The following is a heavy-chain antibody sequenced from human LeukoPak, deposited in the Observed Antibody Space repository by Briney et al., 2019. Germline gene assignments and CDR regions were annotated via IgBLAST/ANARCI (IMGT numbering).Heavy chain of an antibody. CDR3: ARGWYYDILAGPQGADF. J-gene: IGHJ4*02. V-gene: IGHV3-33*01. CDR2: IWYDGADK. Sequence: GRSLRLSCAASGFTFSHYGMHWVRQARGEGLEWVAVIWYDGADKYYADSGKGRFTISRDDAKHTVYLQMNTLRAEDTAVYYCARGWYYDILAGPQGADFWGQGTLVTVSS. D-gene: IGHD3-9*01. CDR1: GFTFSHYG.